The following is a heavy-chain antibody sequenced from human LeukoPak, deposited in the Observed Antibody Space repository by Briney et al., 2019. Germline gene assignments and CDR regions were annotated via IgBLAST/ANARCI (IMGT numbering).Heavy chain of an antibody. CDR1: GFTFSSFD. D-gene: IGHD6-19*01. V-gene: IGHV3-23*01. CDR2: ITYSGATT. CDR3: AKAVAVALDY. Sequence: PGGSLRLSCAASGFTFSSFDMSWVRQAPGKGLEWVSAITYSGATTNYADSVKGRFTISRDNSKNTLFLQMNSLRAEDTAVYYCAKAVAVALDYWDQGTLVTVSS. J-gene: IGHJ4*02.